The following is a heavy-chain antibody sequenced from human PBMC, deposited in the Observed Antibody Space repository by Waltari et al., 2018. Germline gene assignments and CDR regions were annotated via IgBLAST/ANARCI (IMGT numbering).Heavy chain of an antibody. Sequence: QVQLQQWGAGLLKPSETLSLTCAVYGGSFSGYYWSWIRQPPGKGLEWIGEINHSGSTNYNPSLKSRVTISVDTSKNQFSLKLSSVTAADTAVYYCARAMGIAVAGSLDYWGQGTLVTVSS. CDR2: INHSGST. CDR3: ARAMGIAVAGSLDY. CDR1: GGSFSGYY. J-gene: IGHJ4*02. V-gene: IGHV4-34*01. D-gene: IGHD6-19*01.